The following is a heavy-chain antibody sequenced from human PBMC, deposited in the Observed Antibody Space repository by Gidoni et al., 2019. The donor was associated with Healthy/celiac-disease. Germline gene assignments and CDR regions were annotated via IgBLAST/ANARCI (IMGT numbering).Heavy chain of an antibody. CDR2: ST. J-gene: IGHJ3*02. CDR3: ARDESYGNRAFDI. Sequence: STYYNPSLKSRVTISVDTSKNQFSLKLSSVTAADTAVYYCARDESYGNRAFDIWGQGTMVTVSS. D-gene: IGHD5-18*01. V-gene: IGHV4-31*02.